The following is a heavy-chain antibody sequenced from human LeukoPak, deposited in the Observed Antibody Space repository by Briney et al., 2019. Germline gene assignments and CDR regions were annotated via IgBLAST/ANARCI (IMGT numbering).Heavy chain of an antibody. CDR3: AKQVAVAGIDY. D-gene: IGHD6-19*01. J-gene: IGHJ4*02. CDR1: GFTFSSHD. Sequence: GGSLRLSCAASGFTFSSHDMSWVRQAPGKGLEWVSAISGSGGTTYYADSVKGRFTISRDNSKNTLYLQMNSLRAEDTAVYYCAKQVAVAGIDYWGQGTLVTVSS. V-gene: IGHV3-23*01. CDR2: ISGSGGTT.